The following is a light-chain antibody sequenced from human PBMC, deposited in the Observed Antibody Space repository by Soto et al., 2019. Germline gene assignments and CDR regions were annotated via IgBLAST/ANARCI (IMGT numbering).Light chain of an antibody. CDR1: SSNVATNH. J-gene: IGLJ1*01. V-gene: IGLV1-51*01. CDR2: DSS. CDR3: GTWDSALSAGV. Sequence: QSVLTQPPSISATPGQKVTISCSGSSSNVATNHVSWYQQLPGAAPKLLIYDSSARPSGIPDRFSGSKSGTSATLDITGLQTGDEADYYCGTWDSALSAGVFGAGTKLTVL.